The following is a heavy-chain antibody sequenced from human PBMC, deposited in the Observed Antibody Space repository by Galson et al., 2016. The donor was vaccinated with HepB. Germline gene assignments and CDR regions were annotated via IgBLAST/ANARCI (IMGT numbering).Heavy chain of an antibody. CDR3: AKLYDFWSGYRGVAVDY. CDR2: IWYDGSYK. Sequence: SLRLSCAASGLTFSAYGMHWVRQAPGKGLEWVAVIWYDGSYKYYADSVKGRFTISRDNSNNTLHLQMNSLRAEDTAVYYCAKLYDFWSGYRGVAVDYWGQGTLVTVSS. V-gene: IGHV3-33*06. CDR1: GLTFSAYG. D-gene: IGHD3-3*01. J-gene: IGHJ4*02.